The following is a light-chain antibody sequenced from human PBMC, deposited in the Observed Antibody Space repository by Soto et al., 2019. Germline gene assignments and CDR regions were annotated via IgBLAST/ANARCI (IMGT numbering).Light chain of an antibody. CDR2: WAS. Sequence: DIVMTQSPDSLAVSLGERSNINCKSSQSILYNSNNKNYLAWYQHKAGQPPKLLIYWASTRKSGVPDRFSGSGAGTDFTLTFSRLQAEDGAVYYGQPYHDTPRTFGQGTKVEIK. CDR3: QPYHDTPRT. V-gene: IGKV4-1*01. CDR1: QSILYNSNNKNY. J-gene: IGKJ1*01.